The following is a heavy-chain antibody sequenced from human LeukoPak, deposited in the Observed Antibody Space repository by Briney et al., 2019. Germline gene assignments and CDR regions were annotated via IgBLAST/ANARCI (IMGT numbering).Heavy chain of an antibody. V-gene: IGHV3-21*01. Sequence: GGSLRLSCAASGFTFSSYSMNWVRQAPGKGLEWVSSISSSSSYIYYADSVKGRFTISRDNAKNSLYLQMNSLRAEDTAVCYCARDSSRRGGAGGYYFDYWGQGTLVTVSS. CDR3: ARDSSRRGGAGGYYFDY. CDR1: GFTFSSYS. CDR2: ISSSSSYI. J-gene: IGHJ4*02. D-gene: IGHD2-21*01.